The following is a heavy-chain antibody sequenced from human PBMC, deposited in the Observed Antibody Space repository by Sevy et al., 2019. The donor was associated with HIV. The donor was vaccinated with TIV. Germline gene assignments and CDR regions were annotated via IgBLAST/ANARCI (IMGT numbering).Heavy chain of an antibody. CDR1: GGSFSGNY. J-gene: IGHJ2*01. CDR2: ISHSGST. Sequence: SETLSLTCAVYGGSFSGNYWSWIRQPPGKGLEWIGEISHSGSTNYNPSLKSRVTISVDTSKNQFSLKLSSVTAADTAVYYCAKVVGSYWYFDLWGRGTLVTVSS. CDR3: AKVVGSYWYFDL. V-gene: IGHV4-34*01. D-gene: IGHD2-15*01.